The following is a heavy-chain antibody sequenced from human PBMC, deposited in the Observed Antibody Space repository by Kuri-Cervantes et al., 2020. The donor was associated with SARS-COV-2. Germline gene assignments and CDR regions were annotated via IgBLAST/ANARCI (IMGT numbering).Heavy chain of an antibody. CDR1: GFTFSSYS. V-gene: IGHV3-48*02. CDR2: ISSSSSTI. J-gene: IGHJ4*02. Sequence: GESLKISCAASGFTFSSYSMNWVRQAPGKGLEWVSYISSSSSTIYYADSVKGRFTISRGNAKNSLYLQMNSLRDEDTAVYYCARTYYDILTGYCPFDYWGQGTLVTVSS. D-gene: IGHD3-9*01. CDR3: ARTYYDILTGYCPFDY.